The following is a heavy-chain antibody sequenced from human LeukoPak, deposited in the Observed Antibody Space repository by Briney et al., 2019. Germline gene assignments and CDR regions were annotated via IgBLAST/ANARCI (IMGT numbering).Heavy chain of an antibody. CDR1: GGTFSSYA. Sequence: ASVKGSCKASGGTFSSYAISWVRQAPGQGLEWMGGIIPIFGTANYAQKFQGRVTITADESTCTAYMELSSLRSEDTAVYYCARANCSGGSCYSEYYYGMDVWGKGTTVTVSS. V-gene: IGHV1-69*13. D-gene: IGHD2-15*01. J-gene: IGHJ6*04. CDR2: IIPIFGTA. CDR3: ARANCSGGSCYSEYYYGMDV.